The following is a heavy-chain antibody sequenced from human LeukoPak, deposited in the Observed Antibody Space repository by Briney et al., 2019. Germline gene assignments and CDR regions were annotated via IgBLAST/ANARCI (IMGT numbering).Heavy chain of an antibody. V-gene: IGHV3-21*01. CDR2: ISSSSSYI. CDR1: GFTFSSYS. D-gene: IGHD6-6*01. CDR3: ARTHIAARPGYYFDY. J-gene: IGHJ4*02. Sequence: KPGGSLRLSCAASGFTFSSYSMNWVRQAPGKGLEWVSSISSSSSYIYYADSVKGRFTISRDNAKNSLYLQMNSLRAEDTAVYYCARTHIAARPGYYFDYWGQGTLVTVSS.